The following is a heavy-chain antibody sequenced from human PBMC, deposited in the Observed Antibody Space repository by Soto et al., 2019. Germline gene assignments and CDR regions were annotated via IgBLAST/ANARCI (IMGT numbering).Heavy chain of an antibody. Sequence: EVQLVESGGGLVQPGRSLRLSCAASGFTFDDYAMHWVRQAPGKGLEWVSSISWNSDSIGYADSVKGRFTISRDNTKNSLYLQMNSLRAEDTALYYCAKDGYGIISFREGDFPLFDYWGQGTLVTVSS. D-gene: IGHD3-10*01. CDR2: ISWNSDSI. CDR3: AKDGYGIISFREGDFPLFDY. V-gene: IGHV3-9*01. J-gene: IGHJ4*02. CDR1: GFTFDDYA.